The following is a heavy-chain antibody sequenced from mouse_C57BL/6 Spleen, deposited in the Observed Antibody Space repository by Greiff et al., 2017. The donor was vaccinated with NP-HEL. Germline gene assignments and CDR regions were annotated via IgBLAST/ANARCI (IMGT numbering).Heavy chain of an antibody. CDR1: GFTFSDYG. CDR3: AICDYDGGFAY. CDR2: ISSGSSTI. Sequence: EVMLVESGGGFVKPGGSLKLSCAASGFTFSDYGMHWVRQAPEKGLEWVAYISSGSSTIYYADTVKGRFTISRDNAKNTLFLQMTSLRSEDTAMYYCAICDYDGGFAYWGQGTLVTVSA. J-gene: IGHJ3*01. V-gene: IGHV5-17*01. D-gene: IGHD2-4*01.